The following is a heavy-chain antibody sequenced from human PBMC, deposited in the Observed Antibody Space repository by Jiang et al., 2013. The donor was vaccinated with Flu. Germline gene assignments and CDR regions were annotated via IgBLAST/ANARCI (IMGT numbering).Heavy chain of an antibody. V-gene: IGHV1-18*01. D-gene: IGHD3-22*01. CDR3: ARGKSITMQVVVNDAFDI. CDR1: GYTFTSYG. Sequence: GAEVKKPGASVKVSCKASGYTFTSYGISWVRQAPGQGLEWMGWISGYSGNTNYAQKVQGRVTMTTDTSTSTAYMELRSLRSDDTAVYYCARGKSITMQVVVNDAFDIWGQGTMVTVSS. CDR2: ISGYSGNT. J-gene: IGHJ3*02.